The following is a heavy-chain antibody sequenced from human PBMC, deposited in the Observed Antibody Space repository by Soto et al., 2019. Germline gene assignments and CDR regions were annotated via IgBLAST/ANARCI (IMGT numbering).Heavy chain of an antibody. D-gene: IGHD4-17*01. CDR1: GFTFSDYY. Sequence: GGSLRLSCAASGFTFSDYYMSWIRQAPGKGLEWVSYISSSGSTIYYADSVKGRFTNSRDNAKNSLYLQMNSLRAEDTAVYYCAGMATVTTSGNDAFDIWGQGTMVTVSS. J-gene: IGHJ3*02. CDR2: ISSSGSTI. CDR3: AGMATVTTSGNDAFDI. V-gene: IGHV3-11*01.